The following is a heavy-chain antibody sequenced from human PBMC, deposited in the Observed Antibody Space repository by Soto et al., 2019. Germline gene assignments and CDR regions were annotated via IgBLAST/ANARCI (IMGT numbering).Heavy chain of an antibody. J-gene: IGHJ5*02. CDR3: AKSIQLWLTNWCAP. Sequence: EVQLLESGGGLVQPGGSLRLSCAASGFTFSSYAMSWVRQAPGKRLEWVSAISGRGGSTYYADSLKGRFTISRDNSKNTLYLQRNSLRAEDTAVYYCAKSIQLWLTNWCAPGGQGTLVTVSA. CDR1: GFTFSSYA. CDR2: ISGRGGST. D-gene: IGHD5-18*01. V-gene: IGHV3-23*01.